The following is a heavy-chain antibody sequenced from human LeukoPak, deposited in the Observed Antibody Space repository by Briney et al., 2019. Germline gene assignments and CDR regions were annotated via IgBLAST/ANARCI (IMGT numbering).Heavy chain of an antibody. CDR2: INWNSSNI. CDR3: AKGPDGYIFGALFHY. CDR1: GFTFDDYA. J-gene: IGHJ4*02. V-gene: IGHV3-9*01. D-gene: IGHD5-24*01. Sequence: GRSLRLSCAASGFTFDDYAMHWVRQAPGKGLEWVSDINWNSSNIGYAYSVKGRFTISRDNPKNSLFLRMNSLRAEDPVFYCCAKGPDGYIFGALFHYWGQGTMVTVSS.